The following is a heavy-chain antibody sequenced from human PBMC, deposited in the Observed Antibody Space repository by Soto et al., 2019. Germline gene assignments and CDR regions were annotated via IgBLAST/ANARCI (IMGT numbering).Heavy chain of an antibody. D-gene: IGHD3-10*01. CDR2: INHSGST. Sequence: SETLSLTCAVYGGSFSGYYWSWIRQPPGKGLERIGEINHSGSTNYNPSLKSRVTISVDTSKNQFSLKLSSVTAADTAVYYCARGRAILRFGEGNWFDPWGQGTLVTVSS. J-gene: IGHJ5*02. CDR3: ARGRAILRFGEGNWFDP. CDR1: GGSFSGYY. V-gene: IGHV4-34*01.